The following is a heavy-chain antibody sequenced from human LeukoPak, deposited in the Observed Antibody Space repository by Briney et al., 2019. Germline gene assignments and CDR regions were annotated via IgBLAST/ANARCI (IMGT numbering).Heavy chain of an antibody. CDR2: ISGSGGRT. CDR1: GFTFSSYA. D-gene: IGHD4-17*01. V-gene: IGHV3-23*01. J-gene: IGHJ4*02. Sequence: GGSLRLSCAASGFTFSSYAMSWVRQAPGKGLEWVSTISGSGGRTYYSDSVKGRFTISRDNSRNTLYLQMNSLRAEDTAVYYCAKVDYGDLYYFDYWGQGTLVTVSS. CDR3: AKVDYGDLYYFDY.